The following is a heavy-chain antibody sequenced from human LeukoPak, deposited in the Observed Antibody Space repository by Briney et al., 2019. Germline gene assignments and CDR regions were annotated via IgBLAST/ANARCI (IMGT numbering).Heavy chain of an antibody. D-gene: IGHD3-22*01. CDR2: ISWNSGLI. Sequence: SLRLSCAASGFTFDDYAMHWVRQAPGKGLEWVSGISWNSGLIGYADSVKGRFTISRDNSKNTLYLQMNSLRAEDTAVYYCAKDGEYYYDSSGYYAWGQGTLVTVSS. CDR3: AKDGEYYYDSSGYYA. J-gene: IGHJ5*02. V-gene: IGHV3-9*01. CDR1: GFTFDDYA.